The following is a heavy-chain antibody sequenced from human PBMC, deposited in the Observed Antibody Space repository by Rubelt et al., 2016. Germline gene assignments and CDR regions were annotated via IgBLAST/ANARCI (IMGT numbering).Heavy chain of an antibody. CDR1: GFTFSNYW. D-gene: IGHD3-16*01. J-gene: IGHJ3*01. CDR2: IKQDGSDK. CDR3: ANFWGG. Sequence: GSLRLSCAASGFTFSNYWMSWVRQAPGKGLEWVANIKQDGSDKYYVDSVKGRFTISRDNTKNSVYLQMKSLRDEDTAVYYCANFWGGWGQGTMVTVSS. V-gene: IGHV3-7*01.